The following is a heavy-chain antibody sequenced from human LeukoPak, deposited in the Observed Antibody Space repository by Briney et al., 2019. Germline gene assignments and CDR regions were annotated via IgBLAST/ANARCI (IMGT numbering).Heavy chain of an antibody. Sequence: GGSLRLSCAAFGFTVNDYWMHWVRQVPGTGPVWVSYINSDGTNTDYADSVKVRFTIFRDNAKKTLYLQMNSLRAEDTAVYYCVRQDIGSYLGGYWGQGTLVTVSS. D-gene: IGHD1-26*01. CDR2: INSDGTNT. CDR1: GFTVNDYW. V-gene: IGHV3-74*01. CDR3: VRQDIGSYLGGY. J-gene: IGHJ4*02.